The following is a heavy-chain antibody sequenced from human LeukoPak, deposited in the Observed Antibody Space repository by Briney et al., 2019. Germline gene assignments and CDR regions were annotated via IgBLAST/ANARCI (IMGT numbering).Heavy chain of an antibody. CDR2: ISWNSGSI. V-gene: IGHV3-9*01. J-gene: IGHJ3*02. D-gene: IGHD1-26*01. Sequence: GGSLRLSCAASGFTFDDYAMHWVRQAPGKGLEWVSGISWNSGSIGYADSVKGRFTISRDNAKNSLYLQMNSLRAEDTALYYCAKDMSERVDAFDIWGQGTMVTVSS. CDR1: GFTFDDYA. CDR3: AKDMSERVDAFDI.